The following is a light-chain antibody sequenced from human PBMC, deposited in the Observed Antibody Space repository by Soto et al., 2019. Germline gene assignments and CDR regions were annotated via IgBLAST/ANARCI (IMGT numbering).Light chain of an antibody. J-gene: IGLJ1*01. V-gene: IGLV2-8*01. CDR3: SSYAGSTCFV. CDR2: EVS. CDR1: NSDVGGYNY. Sequence: QSALAQPPSASGAPGQSVTISCTGTNSDVGGYNYVSWYQHHPGKAPKLVIYEVSKRPSGVPDRFSGSKSGNTASLTVSGLQAEDEADYYCSSYAGSTCFVFGTGTKVTVL.